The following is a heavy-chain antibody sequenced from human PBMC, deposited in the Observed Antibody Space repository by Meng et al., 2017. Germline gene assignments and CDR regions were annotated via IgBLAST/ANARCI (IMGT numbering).Heavy chain of an antibody. V-gene: IGHV4-34*01. J-gene: IGHJ4*02. D-gene: IGHD4-11*01. CDR3: ARGPTTMAHDFDY. CDR1: SGCCSDYC. Sequence: EELRQWGSRLLKPLASLSIAFVGSSGCCSDYCWCWIRQPPGKGLWWIGEINRSGSTNYNPSLGSRATISVDTSQNNLSLKLSSVTAADSAVYYCARGPTTMAHDFDYWGQGTLVTVSS. CDR2: INRSGST.